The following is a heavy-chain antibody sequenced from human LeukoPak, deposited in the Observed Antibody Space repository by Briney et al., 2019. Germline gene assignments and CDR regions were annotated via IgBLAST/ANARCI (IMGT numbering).Heavy chain of an antibody. CDR1: GGSISSYY. J-gene: IGHJ6*03. Sequence: PSETLSLTCTVSGGSISSYYWSWIRQPPGKGLEWIGYIYYSGSTNYNPSLKSRVTISVDTSKNQFSLKLSSVTAADTAVYYCLVESSSWYTGDYYYYYMDVWGKGTTVTVSS. CDR3: LVESSSWYTGDYYYYYMDV. V-gene: IGHV4-59*01. D-gene: IGHD6-13*01. CDR2: IYYSGST.